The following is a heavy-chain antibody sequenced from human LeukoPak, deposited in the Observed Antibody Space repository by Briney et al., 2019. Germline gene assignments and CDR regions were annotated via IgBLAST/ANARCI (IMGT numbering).Heavy chain of an antibody. V-gene: IGHV3-21*01. Sequence: GGSLRLSCAASGFTFSSYSMNWVRQAPGKGLEWVPSISSSSSYIYYADSVKGRFTISRDNAKNSLYLQMNSLRAEDTAVYYCARDPGSGSYTYYFDYWGQGTLVTVSS. CDR2: ISSSSSYI. CDR1: GFTFSSYS. CDR3: ARDPGSGSYTYYFDY. J-gene: IGHJ4*02. D-gene: IGHD1-26*01.